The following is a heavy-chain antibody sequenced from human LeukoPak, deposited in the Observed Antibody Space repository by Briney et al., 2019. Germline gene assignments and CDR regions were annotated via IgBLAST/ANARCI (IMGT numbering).Heavy chain of an antibody. V-gene: IGHV6-1*01. J-gene: IGHJ4*02. CDR1: GDSVSSNSAA. D-gene: IGHD3-16*02. CDR2: TYYRSKWYS. CDR3: ARDVRHDYVWGSYRLEFDY. Sequence: SQTLSLTCAFSGDSVSSNSAAWSWIRQSPSRGLEWLGRTYYRSKWYSDYAVSVKSRITINPDTSKNQFSLQLNSVTPEDTAVYYCARDVRHDYVWGSYRLEFDYWGQGTLVTVSS.